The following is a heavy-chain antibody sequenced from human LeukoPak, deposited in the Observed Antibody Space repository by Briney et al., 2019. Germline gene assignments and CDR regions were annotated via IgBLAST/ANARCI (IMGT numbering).Heavy chain of an antibody. V-gene: IGHV3-30*02. CDR1: RFTFSSYG. Sequence: GGSLRLSCAASRFTFSSYGMHWVRQAPGKGLEWVAFIRYDGSNKYYADSVKGRFTISRDNSKNTLYLQMNSLRAEDTAVYYCAKDGGSSYLSYFDYWGQGTLVTVSS. CDR2: IRYDGSNK. J-gene: IGHJ4*02. D-gene: IGHD1-26*01. CDR3: AKDGGSSYLSYFDY.